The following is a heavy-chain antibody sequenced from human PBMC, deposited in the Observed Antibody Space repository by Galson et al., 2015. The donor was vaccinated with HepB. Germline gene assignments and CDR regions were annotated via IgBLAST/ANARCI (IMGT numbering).Heavy chain of an antibody. Sequence: SLRLSCAASGFNFGIYAMNWVRQAPGRGLEWVSVIIGNSVDIWYAESVKGRFTISRDNSKNMLYLEMTSLRVDDTAVYYCAKDREPDGRYDIDYWGHGILVTVSS. J-gene: IGHJ4*01. V-gene: IGHV3-23*01. CDR3: AKDREPDGRYDIDY. D-gene: IGHD2-2*01. CDR2: IIGNSVDI. CDR1: GFNFGIYA.